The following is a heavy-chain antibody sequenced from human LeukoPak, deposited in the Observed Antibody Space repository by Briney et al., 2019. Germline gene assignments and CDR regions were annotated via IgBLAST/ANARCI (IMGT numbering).Heavy chain of an antibody. V-gene: IGHV1-2*06. CDR2: INPNSGGT. J-gene: IGHJ5*02. Sequence: ASVKVSCKASGYTFTGYSMHWVRQAPGQGLELMGRINPNSGGTNYAQKFQVKGTMTSDTAISTAYMELSSMRSDATAVYYCARDRLAAGGSGAWGQGTLVTVSS. CDR3: ARDRLAAGGSGA. CDR1: GYTFTGYS. D-gene: IGHD6-13*01.